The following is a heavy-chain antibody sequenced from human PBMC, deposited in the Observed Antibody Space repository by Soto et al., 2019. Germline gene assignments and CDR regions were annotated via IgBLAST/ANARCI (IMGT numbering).Heavy chain of an antibody. CDR2: INAGNGNT. V-gene: IGHV1-3*05. D-gene: IGHD6-19*01. J-gene: IGHJ4*02. CDR1: GYTFTGYA. CDR3: ARAVAVPADFDY. Sequence: QVQLVQSGAEEKKPGASVKVSCKASGYTFTGYAMHWVRQAPGQSLEWMGWINAGNGNTKYSQKFQGRVTITRDTSAGAAYMELSSLSSEDTAVYYCARAVAVPADFDYWGQGTLVTVSS.